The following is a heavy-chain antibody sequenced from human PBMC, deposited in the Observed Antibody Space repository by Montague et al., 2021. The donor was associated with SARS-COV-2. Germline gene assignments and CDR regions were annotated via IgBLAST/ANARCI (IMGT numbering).Heavy chain of an antibody. CDR2: IYYSGST. J-gene: IGHJ3*02. Sequence: SETLSLTCTVSGGSINSSSYYWGWIRQSPGKGLEWIGSIYYSGSTHHNPSLKSRVTISVDTSKNQFSLKLSSVTAADTAVYYCARDLAPYYGSGSYYNPIDAFDIWGQGTMVTVSS. V-gene: IGHV4-39*07. CDR3: ARDLAPYYGSGSYYNPIDAFDI. CDR1: GGSINSSSYY. D-gene: IGHD3-10*01.